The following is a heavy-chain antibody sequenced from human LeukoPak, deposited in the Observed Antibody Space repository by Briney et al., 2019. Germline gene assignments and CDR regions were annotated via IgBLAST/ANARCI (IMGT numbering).Heavy chain of an antibody. CDR2: IYYSGST. Sequence: SETLSLTCTVSGGSISSYYWSWIRQPPGKGLEWIGYIYYSGSTNYNPSLKSRVTISVDTSKNQFSLKLSSVTAADTAVYYCARGHRYCSSTSCHYRFDPWGQGTLVTVSS. J-gene: IGHJ5*02. D-gene: IGHD2-2*01. V-gene: IGHV4-59*01. CDR1: GGSISSYY. CDR3: ARGHRYCSSTSCHYRFDP.